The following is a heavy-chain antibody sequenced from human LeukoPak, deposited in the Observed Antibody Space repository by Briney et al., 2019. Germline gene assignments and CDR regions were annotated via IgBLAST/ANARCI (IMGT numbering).Heavy chain of an antibody. D-gene: IGHD6-19*01. CDR3: ARRHSSGSN. V-gene: IGHV3-74*01. CDR1: GFTFSNYY. CDR2: INSDERST. J-gene: IGHJ4*02. Sequence: PGGSLRLSCAASGFTFSNYYMHWVRQAPGKGLVWVSRINSDERSTNYADSVKGRFTISRDSSKNTLYLQMNSLRVEDTAVYYCARRHSSGSNWGQGTLVTVSS.